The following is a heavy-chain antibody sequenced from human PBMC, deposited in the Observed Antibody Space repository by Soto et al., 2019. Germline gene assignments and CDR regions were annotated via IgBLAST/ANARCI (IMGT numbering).Heavy chain of an antibody. CDR3: ARQSPGIAVAGSDYFDY. CDR1: GFTFDDYT. V-gene: IGHV3-43*01. Sequence: GGSLRLSCAASGFTFDDYTMHWVRQAPGKGLEWVSLISWDGGSTYYADSVKGRFTISRDNSKNSLYLQMNSLRTEDTALYYCARQSPGIAVAGSDYFDYWGQGTLVTVSS. CDR2: ISWDGGST. D-gene: IGHD6-19*01. J-gene: IGHJ4*02.